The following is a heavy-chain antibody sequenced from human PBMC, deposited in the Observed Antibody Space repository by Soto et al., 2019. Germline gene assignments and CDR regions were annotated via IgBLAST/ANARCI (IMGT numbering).Heavy chain of an antibody. D-gene: IGHD2-15*01. CDR2: INPNSGGT. V-gene: IGHV1-2*02. Sequence: GASVKISCKASGYTFTGYYMHWVRQAPGQGLEWMGWINPNSGGTNYAQKFQGRVTMTRDTSISTAYMELSRLRSDDTAVYYCARVRKYCSGGSCYLGSYGPKPLDYWGQGTLVTVSS. CDR1: GYTFTGYY. J-gene: IGHJ4*02. CDR3: ARVRKYCSGGSCYLGSYGPKPLDY.